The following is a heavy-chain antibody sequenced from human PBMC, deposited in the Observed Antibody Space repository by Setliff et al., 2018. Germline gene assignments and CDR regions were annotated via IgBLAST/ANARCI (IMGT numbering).Heavy chain of an antibody. D-gene: IGHD3-3*01. CDR1: GGTFSNYA. J-gene: IGHJ6*03. CDR2: IIPFFRTA. CDR3: ARGGDIITIFGVVTPDFYYYMDV. V-gene: IGHV1-69*05. Sequence: SVKVSCKASGGTFSNYAVNWVRQAPGQGLEWMGGIIPFFRTANYAQNFQDRVTITTDKTTSTAFMELSSLRSEDTAVYFCARGGDIITIFGVVTPDFYYYMDVWGTGTTVTVSS.